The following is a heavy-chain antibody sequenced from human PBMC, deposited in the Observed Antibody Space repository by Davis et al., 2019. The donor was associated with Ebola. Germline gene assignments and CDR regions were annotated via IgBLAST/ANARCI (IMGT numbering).Heavy chain of an antibody. J-gene: IGHJ4*02. D-gene: IGHD2-2*01. V-gene: IGHV3-7*03. CDR1: GFTFSNYW. CDR2: IKEDGRVK. CDR3: ARDGVPAAHDY. Sequence: GESLKISCAASGFTFSNYWMAWGRQAPGKGLEWVAHIKEDGRVKYYLDSVKGRFTISRDNAKNSLYLQMNSLRAEDTAVYYCARDGVPAAHDYWGQGTLVTVSS.